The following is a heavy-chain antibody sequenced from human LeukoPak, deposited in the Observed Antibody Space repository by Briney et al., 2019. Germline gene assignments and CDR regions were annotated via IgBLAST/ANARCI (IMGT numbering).Heavy chain of an antibody. CDR1: GFTFSSYA. J-gene: IGHJ4*02. V-gene: IGHV3-30-3*01. D-gene: IGHD4-17*01. CDR3: AREVDSTVTTMGFDY. Sequence: GGSLRLSCAASGFTFSSYAMHCVRQAPGKGLEWVAVISYDGSNKYYADSVKGRFTISRDNSKNTLYLQMNSLRAEDTAVYYCAREVDSTVTTMGFDYWGQGTLVTVSS. CDR2: ISYDGSNK.